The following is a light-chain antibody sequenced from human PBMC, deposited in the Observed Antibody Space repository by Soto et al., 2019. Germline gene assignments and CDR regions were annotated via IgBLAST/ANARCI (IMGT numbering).Light chain of an antibody. V-gene: IGKV3-20*01. CDR3: QQYGCSPWT. J-gene: IGKJ1*01. Sequence: EIVLTQSPGTLSLSPGERATLSYRASQSVSSSYLAWYHQKPGQAPRLVIYAASIRATGIPDRFRGSESGTDFTLTISRLEPEDFAVYYCQQYGCSPWTFGQGTKVEIK. CDR2: AAS. CDR1: QSVSSSY.